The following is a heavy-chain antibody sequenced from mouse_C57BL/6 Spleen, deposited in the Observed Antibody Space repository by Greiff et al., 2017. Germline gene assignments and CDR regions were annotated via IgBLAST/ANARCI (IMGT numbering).Heavy chain of an antibody. Sequence: DVHLVESGGGLVKPGGSLKLSCAASGFTFSSYAMSWVRQTPEKRLEWVATISDGGSYTYYPDNVKGRFTISRDNAKNNLYLQMSHLKSEDTAMYYCARDRDYYGPFDYWGQGTTLTVSS. CDR2: ISDGGSYT. CDR1: GFTFSSYA. D-gene: IGHD1-1*01. V-gene: IGHV5-4*01. CDR3: ARDRDYYGPFDY. J-gene: IGHJ2*01.